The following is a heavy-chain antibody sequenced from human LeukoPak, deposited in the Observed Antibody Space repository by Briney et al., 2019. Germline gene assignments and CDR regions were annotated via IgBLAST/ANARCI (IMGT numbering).Heavy chain of an antibody. J-gene: IGHJ4*02. D-gene: IGHD3-3*01. CDR1: GFTFSSYD. CDR3: AKDPTLEWLDRFFDY. Sequence: PGGSLRLSCAAGGFTFSSYDMHWVRQATGKGLEWVSAIGTAGDTYYPGSVKGQFTISRDNSKNTLYLQMNSLRAEDTAVYYCAKDPTLEWLDRFFDYWGQGTLVTVSS. CDR2: IGTAGDT. V-gene: IGHV3-13*04.